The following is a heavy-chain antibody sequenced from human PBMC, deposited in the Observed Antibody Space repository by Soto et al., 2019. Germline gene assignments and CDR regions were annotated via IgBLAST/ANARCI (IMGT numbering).Heavy chain of an antibody. V-gene: IGHV1-69*06. CDR2: ILPIFATA. Sequence: QVKLVQSGAEVKKPGSSVKVYCKASGGTFNNYVVNWVRQAPGQGLEWMGGILPIFATANYAQKFQGRVTITADKSTSTAYMELTSLRSEDTAVYYCAGRCDSTTCLGHFDYWGQGTLVTVAS. J-gene: IGHJ4*02. CDR3: AGRCDSTTCLGHFDY. D-gene: IGHD2-2*01. CDR1: GGTFNNYV.